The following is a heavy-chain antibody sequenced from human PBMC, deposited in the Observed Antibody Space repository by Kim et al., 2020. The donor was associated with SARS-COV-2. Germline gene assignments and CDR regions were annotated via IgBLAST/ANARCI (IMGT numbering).Heavy chain of an antibody. D-gene: IGHD3-22*01. V-gene: IGHV3-66*01. CDR3: ARDGPYYYDSSGRTWYFD. Sequence: GGSLRLSCAASGFTVSSNYMSWVRQAPGKGLVWVSVIYSGGSTYYADSVMGRFTISRDNSKNTLSLQTNSLRAEDTAVYYCARDGPYYYDSSGRTWYFD. CDR1: GFTVSSNY. J-gene: IGHJ2*01. CDR2: IYSGGST.